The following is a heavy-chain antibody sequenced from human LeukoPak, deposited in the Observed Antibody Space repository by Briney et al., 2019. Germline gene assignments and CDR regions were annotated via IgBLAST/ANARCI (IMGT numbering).Heavy chain of an antibody. J-gene: IGHJ4*02. CDR3: ARVRSGYYCY. V-gene: IGHV3-53*01. Sequence: GGSLRLSCAASGFTVSSNYMSWVRQAPGKGLEWVSVIYSGGSTYYADSVKGRLTISRANSKNTRYLQMNSLRAEDTAVYYCARVRSGYYCYWGQGTLVTVS. CDR1: GFTVSSNY. D-gene: IGHD3-22*01. CDR2: IYSGGST.